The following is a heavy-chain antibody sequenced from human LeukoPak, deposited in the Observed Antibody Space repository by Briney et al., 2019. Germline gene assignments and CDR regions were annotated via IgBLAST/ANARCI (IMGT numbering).Heavy chain of an antibody. CDR3: ASLREDIAVAGVDY. J-gene: IGHJ4*02. Sequence: ASVKVSCKASGYTFTGYYMHWVRQAPGQGLEWMGWINPNSGGTNYAQKFQGRVTMTRDTSISTAYMELSRLRSDDTAVYYCASLREDIAVAGVDYWGQGTLVTVSS. CDR1: GYTFTGYY. CDR2: INPNSGGT. V-gene: IGHV1-2*02. D-gene: IGHD6-19*01.